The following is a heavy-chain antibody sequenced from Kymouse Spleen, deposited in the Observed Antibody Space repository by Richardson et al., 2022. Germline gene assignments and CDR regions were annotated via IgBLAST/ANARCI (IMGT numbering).Heavy chain of an antibody. CDR2: IYYSGST. V-gene: IGHV4-59*01. D-gene: IGHD4-17*01. J-gene: IGHJ6*02. Sequence: QVQLQESGPGLVKPSETLSLTCTVSGGSISSYYWSWIRQPPGKGLEWIGYIYYSGSTNYNPSLKSRVTISVDTSKNQFSLKLSSVTAADTAVYYCARATVTPSYYGMDVWGQGTTVTVSS. CDR1: GGSISSYY. CDR3: ARATVTPSYYGMDV.